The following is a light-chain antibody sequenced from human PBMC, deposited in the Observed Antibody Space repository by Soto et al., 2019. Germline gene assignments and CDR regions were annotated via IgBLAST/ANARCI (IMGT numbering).Light chain of an antibody. J-gene: IGLJ1*01. CDR1: SSDVGGYNY. V-gene: IGLV2-14*01. Sequence: QCVLTQPASVSGSPGQSITISCTVTSSDVGGYNYVSWYQQHPGKAPKLMIYEVSNRPSGVSNRFSGSKSGNTASLTISGLQAEGEADYYCFSHRGGDSHVFGTGTKGPVL. CDR3: FSHRGGDSHV. CDR2: EVS.